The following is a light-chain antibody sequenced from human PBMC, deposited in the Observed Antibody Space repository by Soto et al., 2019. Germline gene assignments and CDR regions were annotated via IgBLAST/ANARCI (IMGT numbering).Light chain of an antibody. V-gene: IGKV1-33*01. CDR3: QQYENLPT. Sequence: IQLTQSPASLSASVGDRVTMTCRASQGISRYLAWYQQKPGRAPKLLIYDASNLEAGVPSRFRGSGSGTDFTFTISRLQPEDIATYYCQQYENLPTFGQGTRLEIK. J-gene: IGKJ5*01. CDR1: QGISRY. CDR2: DAS.